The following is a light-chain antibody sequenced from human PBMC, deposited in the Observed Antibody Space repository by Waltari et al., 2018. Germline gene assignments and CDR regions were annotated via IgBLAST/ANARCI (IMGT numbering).Light chain of an antibody. CDR3: QSYDKILSAWV. CDR2: ANT. Sequence: QSVLTPPPSVSGAPGQRVTVPSPGTTSNTGAGYDVQWYQQFPGSAPRLVIYANTYRPSGVPDRFSATKSGSSASLAITGLQAEDEADYYCQSYDKILSAWVFGGGTKVTVL. J-gene: IGLJ3*02. V-gene: IGLV1-40*01. CDR1: TSNTGAGYD.